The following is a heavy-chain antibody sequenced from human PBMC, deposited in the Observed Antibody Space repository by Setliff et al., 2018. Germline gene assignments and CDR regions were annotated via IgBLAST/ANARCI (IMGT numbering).Heavy chain of an antibody. V-gene: IGHV1-18*01. CDR2: ISGYNGYT. CDR3: VRDRAAIVVGPPTAAFDI. Sequence: ASVKVSCKAFGYTFAKYGTSWVRQAPGQGLEWMGWISGYNGYTVYAQKLQGRVTLTTDTSTSTAYMELRSLRSDDTAQYYCVRDRAAIVVGPPTAAFDIWGQGTMVTVSS. J-gene: IGHJ3*02. D-gene: IGHD2-2*01. CDR1: GYTFAKYG.